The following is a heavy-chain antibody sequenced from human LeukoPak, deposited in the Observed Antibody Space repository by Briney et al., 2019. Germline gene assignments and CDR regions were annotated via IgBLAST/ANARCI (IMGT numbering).Heavy chain of an antibody. J-gene: IGHJ4*02. V-gene: IGHV3-23*01. Sequence: GSLRLSCAPSRFTFSSYAVNWVPQAPGKGLEWVSAISVSGGSTYHADSVKGRFTISRDNSKNTLYLPINGLRAEDTAIYYCAKDAQSPEVTYYIDYWGQGTLVTVSS. CDR2: ISVSGGST. D-gene: IGHD5-18*01. CDR1: RFTFSSYA. CDR3: AKDAQSPEVTYYIDY.